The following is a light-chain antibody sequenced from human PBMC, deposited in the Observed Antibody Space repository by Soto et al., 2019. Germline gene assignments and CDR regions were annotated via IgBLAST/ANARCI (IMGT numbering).Light chain of an antibody. V-gene: IGKV3-20*01. Sequence: EIVLTQSPGTLSLSPGERVTLSCRASQSISSTFLAWYQHKPGQAPRVIIYGASRRATGIPARFSGSGSGTDFTLTISRLEPEDFALDYCQQYYSSWTFGQGTKVE. CDR2: GAS. CDR1: QSISSTF. J-gene: IGKJ1*01. CDR3: QQYYSSWT.